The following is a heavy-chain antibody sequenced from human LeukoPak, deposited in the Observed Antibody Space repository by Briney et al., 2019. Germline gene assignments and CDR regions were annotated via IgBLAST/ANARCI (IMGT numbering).Heavy chain of an antibody. CDR1: GFPFSSYG. CDR2: ITGSTRST. V-gene: IGHV3-23*01. J-gene: IGHJ4*02. D-gene: IGHD2/OR15-2a*01. CDR3: ANQDSTEYSYYFDF. Sequence: GGSLRLSCAASGFPFSSYGMSWVRQAPGKELEWVSGITGSTRSTNYADSVKGRFTISRDNSKNTLYLQMNSLRAEDTAVYYCANQDSTEYSYYFDFWGQGTLVTVSS.